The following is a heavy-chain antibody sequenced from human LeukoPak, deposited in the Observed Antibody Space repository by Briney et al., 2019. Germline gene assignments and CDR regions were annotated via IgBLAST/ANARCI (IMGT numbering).Heavy chain of an antibody. CDR1: GGSISSYY. J-gene: IGHJ4*02. CDR3: ARFDTSGYYVDN. Sequence: SETLSLTCTVSGGSISSYYWSWIRQPPGKGLEWMGYIYYSGGTNYNPSLKSRVDISVDTSKNHFSLMLNSVTAADTAVYYCARFDTSGYYVDNWGQGTLVTVSS. D-gene: IGHD3-22*01. CDR2: IYYSGGT. V-gene: IGHV4-59*01.